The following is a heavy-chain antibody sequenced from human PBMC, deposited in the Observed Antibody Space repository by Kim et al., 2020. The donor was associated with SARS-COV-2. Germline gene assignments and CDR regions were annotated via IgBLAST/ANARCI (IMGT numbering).Heavy chain of an antibody. V-gene: IGHV1-8*01. D-gene: IGHD5-18*01. Sequence: AQKFQGRVTMTRNTSISTAYMELSSLRSEDTAVYYCARAGRGYSYGHSDYWGQGTLVTVSS. J-gene: IGHJ4*02. CDR3: ARAGRGYSYGHSDY.